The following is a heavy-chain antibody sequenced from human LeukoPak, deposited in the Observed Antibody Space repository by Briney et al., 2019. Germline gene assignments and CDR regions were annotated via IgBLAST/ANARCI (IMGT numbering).Heavy chain of an antibody. V-gene: IGHV4-59*11. Sequence: SETLSLTCTVSGGSISSHYWSWIRQPPGKGLEWIGYIYYSGSTNYNPSLKSRVTIPVDTSKNQFSLKLSSVTAADTAVYYCARHGGYVKAFDYWGQGTLVTVSS. J-gene: IGHJ4*02. CDR1: GGSISSHY. CDR2: IYYSGST. D-gene: IGHD5-12*01. CDR3: ARHGGYVKAFDY.